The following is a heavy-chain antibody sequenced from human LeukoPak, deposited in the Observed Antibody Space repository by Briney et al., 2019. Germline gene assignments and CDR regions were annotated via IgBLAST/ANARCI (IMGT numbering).Heavy chain of an antibody. D-gene: IGHD6-6*01. CDR1: GGSISSGTYY. CDR3: ARDSSSPRVKYFQH. J-gene: IGHJ1*01. Sequence: PSETLSLTCSVSGGSISSGTYYWSWIRQPAGKGLEWIGHIYTSGNTNYNPSLKSRVTISLDTSKNQSSLKLRSVTAADTAVYYCARDSSSPRVKYFQHWGQGTLVTVSS. CDR2: IYTSGNT. V-gene: IGHV4-61*09.